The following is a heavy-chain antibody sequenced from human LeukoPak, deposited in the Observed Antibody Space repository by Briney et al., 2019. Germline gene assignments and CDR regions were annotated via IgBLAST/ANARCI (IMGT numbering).Heavy chain of an antibody. Sequence: SETLSLTCTVSGGSISSGGYYWSWIRQPPGKGLEWIGYISYSGTTNYNPSLKSRVTMSVDTSKNQFSLNLSSVTAADTAVYYCARSGGGDPLVWGQGTLVTVSS. CDR2: ISYSGTT. V-gene: IGHV4-61*08. CDR3: ARSGGGDPLV. D-gene: IGHD2-21*02. J-gene: IGHJ4*02. CDR1: GGSISSGGYY.